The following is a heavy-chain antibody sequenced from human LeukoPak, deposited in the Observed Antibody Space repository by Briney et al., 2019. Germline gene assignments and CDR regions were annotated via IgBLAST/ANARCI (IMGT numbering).Heavy chain of an antibody. Sequence: GGSLRLSCAASGFTFSSYGMHWVRQAPGKGLEWVAFIRYDGSNKYYADSVKGRFTISRDNSKNTLYLQMNSLRAEDTAVYYCAKDSGSYLYYYYYMDVWGKGTTVTVSS. CDR1: GFTFSSYG. CDR3: AKDSGSYLYYYYYMDV. CDR2: IRYDGSNK. J-gene: IGHJ6*03. V-gene: IGHV3-30*02. D-gene: IGHD1-26*01.